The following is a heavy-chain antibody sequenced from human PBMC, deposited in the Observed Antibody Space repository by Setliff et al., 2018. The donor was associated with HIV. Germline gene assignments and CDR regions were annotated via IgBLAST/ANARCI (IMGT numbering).Heavy chain of an antibody. CDR1: GYSISNDYY. D-gene: IGHD3-10*01. V-gene: IGHV4-38-2*02. CDR3: ARDPSPYYPGGFDY. CDR2: IYHSGNT. J-gene: IGHJ4*02. Sequence: PSETLSLTCTVSGYSISNDYYWGWIRQPPGKGLEWIASIYHSGNTYYNPDPSLTGRVTISVDTSKNQFSLKLAFVTAADTAVYYCARDPSPYYPGGFDYWGQGTLVTVSS.